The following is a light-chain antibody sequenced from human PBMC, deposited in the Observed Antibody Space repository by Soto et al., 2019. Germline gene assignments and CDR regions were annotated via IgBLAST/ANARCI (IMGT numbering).Light chain of an antibody. CDR1: QSVSSN. CDR3: QKYNNWPRT. V-gene: IGKV3-15*01. Sequence: EIVMTQSPATLSVSPGERATLSCRASQSVSSNLAWYQQKPGQAPRLLIYGASTRATAIPARFSDSGSGTEFTLTISSLQSEDFAVYYCQKYNNWPRTFGQGTKVDIK. J-gene: IGKJ1*01. CDR2: GAS.